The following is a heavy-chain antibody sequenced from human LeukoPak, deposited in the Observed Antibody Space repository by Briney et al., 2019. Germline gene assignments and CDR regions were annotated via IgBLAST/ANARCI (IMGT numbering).Heavy chain of an antibody. CDR3: ARGSAMAQKQLVRHFDS. J-gene: IGHJ4*02. CDR1: GYTFTSYG. Sequence: GASVKVSCKASGYTFTSYGISWVRQAPGQGLEWMGWISAYNGNTEYAQKLQDRVTMTTDTSTTTAYMEVRSLTSDDTAVYYCARGSAMAQKQLVRHFDSWGQGTLVIVSS. V-gene: IGHV1-18*01. CDR2: ISAYNGNT. D-gene: IGHD6-6*01.